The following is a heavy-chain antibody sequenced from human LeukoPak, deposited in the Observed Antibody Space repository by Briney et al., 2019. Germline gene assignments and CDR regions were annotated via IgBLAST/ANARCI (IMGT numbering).Heavy chain of an antibody. Sequence: SVTVSCKASGGTFSSYAISGVRQAPGQGLEWMGGIIPIFGTANYEQKFQGRVTITADESTSTAYMELSSLRSEDTAVYYCARDRVVVPAAFDYWGQGTLVTVSS. V-gene: IGHV1-69*01. CDR3: ARDRVVVPAAFDY. D-gene: IGHD2-2*01. CDR2: IIPIFGTA. J-gene: IGHJ4*02. CDR1: GGTFSSYA.